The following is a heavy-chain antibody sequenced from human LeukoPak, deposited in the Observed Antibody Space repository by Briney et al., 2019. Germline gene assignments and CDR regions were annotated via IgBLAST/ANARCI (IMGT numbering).Heavy chain of an antibody. V-gene: IGHV1-69*13. J-gene: IGHJ5*02. Sequence: ASVKVSCKASGGTFSSYAISWVRQAPGQGLEWMGGIIPIFDTANYAQKFQGRVTITADESTSTAYMELSSLRSEDTAVYYCVITAGGYDFWSGYNYQNWFDPWGQGTLVTVSS. CDR3: VITAGGYDFWSGYNYQNWFDP. D-gene: IGHD3-3*01. CDR2: IIPIFDTA. CDR1: GGTFSSYA.